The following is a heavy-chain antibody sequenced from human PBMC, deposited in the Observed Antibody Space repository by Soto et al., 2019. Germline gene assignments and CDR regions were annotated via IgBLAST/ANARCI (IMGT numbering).Heavy chain of an antibody. V-gene: IGHV4-4*02. CDR3: ARDSSGYSYFDY. D-gene: IGHD3-22*01. CDR1: GGSSVSSNG. CDR2: IYHSGST. J-gene: IGHJ4*02. Sequence: PSETLSLTCAVAGGSSVSSNGWSRVRQPPGKGLEWIGEIYHSGSTNYNPSLKSRVTISVDKSKNQFSLKLSSVTAADTAVYYCARDSSGYSYFDYWGQGTLVTVSS.